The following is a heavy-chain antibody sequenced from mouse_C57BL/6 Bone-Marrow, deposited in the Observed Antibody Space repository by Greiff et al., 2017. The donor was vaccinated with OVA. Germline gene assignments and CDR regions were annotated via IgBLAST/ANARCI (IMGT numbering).Heavy chain of an antibody. J-gene: IGHJ2*01. CDR3: ARSSLPYSYGSSYFDY. D-gene: IGHD1-1*01. CDR1: GFSLTSYG. Sequence: QVQLKQSGPGLVQPSQSLSITCTVSGFSLTSYGVHWVRQSPGKGLEWLGVIWSGGSTDYNAAFIARLSISKDNSKSQVFFKMNSLQADDTAIYYCARSSLPYSYGSSYFDYWGQGTTLTVSS. CDR2: IWSGGST. V-gene: IGHV2-2*01.